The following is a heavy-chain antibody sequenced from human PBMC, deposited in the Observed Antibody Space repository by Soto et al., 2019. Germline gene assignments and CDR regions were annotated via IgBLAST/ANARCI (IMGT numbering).Heavy chain of an antibody. J-gene: IGHJ4*02. CDR2: IWYDGTVK. D-gene: IGHD2-21*01. CDR3: ARADCGGQCACDF. Sequence: QVQLVESGGGVVQPGRSLRLSCAASGFTFRSYGMHWVRQARGKGLEWVAGIWYDGTVKNYADSVKGRFSISGDNSQNTVYLQMNTLRAEDTAVYYCARADCGGQCACDFWGQGTLVSVSS. CDR1: GFTFRSYG. V-gene: IGHV3-33*01.